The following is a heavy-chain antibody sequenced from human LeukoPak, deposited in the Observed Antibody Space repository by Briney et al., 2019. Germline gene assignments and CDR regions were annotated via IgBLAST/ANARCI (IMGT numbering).Heavy chain of an antibody. CDR2: INPSGGST. CDR1: GYTFTSYY. CDR3: ARVTPDYYGSGSYYPLLDY. V-gene: IGHV1-46*01. D-gene: IGHD3-10*01. J-gene: IGHJ4*02. Sequence: ASVKVSCKASGYTFTSYYMHWVRQAPGQGLEWMGIINPSGGSTSYAQKFQGRVTMTRDTSTSTVYMELSSLRSEDTAVYYCARVTPDYYGSGSYYPLLDYWGQGTLVTVSS.